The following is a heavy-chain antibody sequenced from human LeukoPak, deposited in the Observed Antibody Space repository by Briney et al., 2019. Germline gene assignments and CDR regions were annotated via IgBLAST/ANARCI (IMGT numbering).Heavy chain of an antibody. J-gene: IGHJ4*02. D-gene: IGHD3-22*01. CDR3: ATHYYDSSGYHED. V-gene: IGHV1-24*01. Sequence: ASVKVSCKVSGYTLTELSMHWVRQAPGKGLEWMGGFDPEDGETIYAQKFQGRVTMTEDTSTDTAYMELSSLRSEDSAVYYCATHYYDSSGYHEDWGQGTLVTVSS. CDR2: FDPEDGET. CDR1: GYTLTELS.